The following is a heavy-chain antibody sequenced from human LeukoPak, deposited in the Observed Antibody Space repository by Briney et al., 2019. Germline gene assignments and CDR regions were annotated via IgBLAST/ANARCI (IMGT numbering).Heavy chain of an antibody. Sequence: SETLSLTCTVSGGSISSYYWSWIRQPPGSGLEWIGYIYCSGSTNYNPSLKSRVPITVTTSKNQFSRKLSSVTAADTAVYYCARAVAAAGDWFDPWGQGTLVTVSS. CDR3: ARAVAAAGDWFDP. CDR2: IYCSGST. D-gene: IGHD6-13*01. V-gene: IGHV4-59*01. CDR1: GGSISSYY. J-gene: IGHJ5*02.